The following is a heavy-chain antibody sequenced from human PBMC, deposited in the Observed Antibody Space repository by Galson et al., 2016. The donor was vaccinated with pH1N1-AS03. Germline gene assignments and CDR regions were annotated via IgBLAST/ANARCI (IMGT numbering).Heavy chain of an antibody. D-gene: IGHD3-22*01. Sequence: SLRLSCAASGFIINKYGMHWVRQAPGKGLEWVAIIWNDGGTTHYADSVKGRFTISRDNSKNTLYLQINSLRADDTAVYYCVRDDDSSGYYPDSWGRGTLVTVSS. CDR3: VRDDDSSGYYPDS. V-gene: IGHV3-33*01. CDR2: IWNDGGTT. CDR1: GFIINKYG. J-gene: IGHJ4*02.